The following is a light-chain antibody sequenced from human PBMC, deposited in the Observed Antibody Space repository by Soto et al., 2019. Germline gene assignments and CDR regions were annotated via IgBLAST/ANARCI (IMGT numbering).Light chain of an antibody. J-gene: IGLJ2*01. CDR2: SNN. Sequence: QPVLTHPPSASGTPGQRVTISCSGSSSNIGSNTVNWYQQLPGTAPKLLIYSNNQRPSGVPDRFSGSKSGTSASLAISGLQSEDEAEYYCAAWDDSLNGPVFGGGTKLTVL. CDR1: SSNIGSNT. V-gene: IGLV1-44*01. CDR3: AAWDDSLNGPV.